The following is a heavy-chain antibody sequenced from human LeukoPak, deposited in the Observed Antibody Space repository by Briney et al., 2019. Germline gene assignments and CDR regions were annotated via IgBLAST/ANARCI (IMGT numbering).Heavy chain of an antibody. CDR3: AREGYSYGFNDY. Sequence: SVKVSCKASGGTFSSYAISWVRQAPGHGLEWMGGIIPIFGTANYAQKFQGRVTITADESTSTAYMELSSLRSEDTAVYYCAREGYSYGFNDYWGQGTLVTVSS. V-gene: IGHV1-69*01. J-gene: IGHJ4*02. CDR2: IIPIFGTA. CDR1: GGTFSSYA. D-gene: IGHD5-18*01.